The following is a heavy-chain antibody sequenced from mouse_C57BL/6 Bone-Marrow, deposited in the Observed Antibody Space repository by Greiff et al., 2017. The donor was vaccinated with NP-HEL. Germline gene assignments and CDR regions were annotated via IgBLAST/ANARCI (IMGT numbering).Heavy chain of an antibody. V-gene: IGHV5-2*01. CDR2: INSDGGST. D-gene: IGHD4-1*01. J-gene: IGHJ1*03. Sequence: EVHLVESGGGLVQPGESLKLSCESNEYEFPSHDMSWVRKTPEKRLELVAAINSDGGSTYYPDTMERRYIISRDNTKKTLYLQLSSLRSEDTALYYCARHVTGTNWYFDVWGTGTTVTVSS. CDR1: EYEFPSHD. CDR3: ARHVTGTNWYFDV.